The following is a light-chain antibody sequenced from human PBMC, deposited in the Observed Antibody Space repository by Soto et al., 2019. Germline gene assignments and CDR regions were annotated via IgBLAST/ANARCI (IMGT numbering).Light chain of an antibody. CDR2: DNN. Sequence: QLVLTQPPSVSAAPGQKVTISCSGSSSNIGNNYVSWYQQLPGTAPKLLIYDNNKRPSGIPDRFSGSKSGTSATLGITGLQTGDEADYYCGTWDSSLSVLYVFGTGTKVTVL. CDR1: SSNIGNNY. CDR3: GTWDSSLSVLYV. V-gene: IGLV1-51*01. J-gene: IGLJ1*01.